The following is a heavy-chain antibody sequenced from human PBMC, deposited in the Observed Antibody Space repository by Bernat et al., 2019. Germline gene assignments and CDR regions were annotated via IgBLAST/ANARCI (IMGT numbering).Heavy chain of an antibody. Sequence: EVQLVESGGGLVQPGGSLRLSCAASGFTFSSYEMNWVRQAPGKGLEWVSYISSSGSTIYYADSVKGRFTISRDNAKNSLYLQMNSLRAEDTAVYYCARDSHVRSVGGGGFDYWGQGTLVTVSS. CDR3: ARDSHVRSVGGGGFDY. J-gene: IGHJ4*02. D-gene: IGHD3-10*01. CDR1: GFTFSSYE. CDR2: ISSSGSTI. V-gene: IGHV3-48*03.